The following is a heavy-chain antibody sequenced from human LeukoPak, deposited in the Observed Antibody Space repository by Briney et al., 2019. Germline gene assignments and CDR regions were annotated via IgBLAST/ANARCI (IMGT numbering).Heavy chain of an antibody. CDR3: ARLDYYDSSGYSFDY. Sequence: SETLSLTCTVSGGSISSYYWSWIRQPPGKGLEWIGYIYYSGSTNYNPSLKSRVTISVDTSKNQFSLKLSSVTAADTAVYYCARLDYYDSSGYSFDYWGQGTLVTVSS. J-gene: IGHJ4*02. CDR1: GGSISSYY. D-gene: IGHD3-22*01. CDR2: IYYSGST. V-gene: IGHV4-59*08.